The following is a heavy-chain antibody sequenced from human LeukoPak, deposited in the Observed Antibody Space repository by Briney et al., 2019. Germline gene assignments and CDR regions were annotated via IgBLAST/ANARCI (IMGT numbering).Heavy chain of an antibody. CDR1: GGSLSSGDYY. V-gene: IGHV4-30-4*01. Sequence: PSETLSLTCTVSGGSLSSGDYYWSWIRQPPGKGLEWIGYIYYSGSTYYNPSLKSRITISVDTSKNQFSLKLSSVTAADTAVYYCGATPSLDYYYYGMDVWGQGTTVTVSS. D-gene: IGHD2-15*01. J-gene: IGHJ6*02. CDR3: GATPSLDYYYYGMDV. CDR2: IYYSGST.